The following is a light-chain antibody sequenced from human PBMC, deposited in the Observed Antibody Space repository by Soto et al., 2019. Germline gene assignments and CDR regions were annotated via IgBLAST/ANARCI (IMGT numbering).Light chain of an antibody. CDR2: DVG. J-gene: IGLJ3*02. CDR1: SSDIGSYNY. CDR3: SSYVASSTL. Sequence: QSALTQPASLSGSPGQSITISCTGTSSDIGSYNYVSWYQQHPGKAPKLVIFDVGYRPSGISDRFSGSKSGNTASLTISGLQPEDEADYYCSSYVASSTLFGGGTKLTVL. V-gene: IGLV2-14*03.